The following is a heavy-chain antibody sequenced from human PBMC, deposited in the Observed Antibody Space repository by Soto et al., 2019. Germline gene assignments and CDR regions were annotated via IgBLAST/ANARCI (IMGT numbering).Heavy chain of an antibody. CDR3: ARDDGDRAFDI. CDR1: GYTFTSYG. Sequence: QVQFVQSGAEVKEPGASVKVSCKASGYTFTSYGLHWVRQAPGQSLEWMGWINPDNGDTKHSQKFQGRVTITRDTSASTAYIELRSLRYEDTAVYYCARDDGDRAFDIWGQGTTVTVSS. V-gene: IGHV1-3*01. D-gene: IGHD2-21*01. J-gene: IGHJ3*02. CDR2: INPDNGDT.